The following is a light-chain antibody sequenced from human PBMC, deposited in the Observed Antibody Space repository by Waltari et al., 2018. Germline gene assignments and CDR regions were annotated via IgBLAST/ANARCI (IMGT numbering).Light chain of an antibody. CDR1: QSIVVW. V-gene: IGKV1-5*03. CDR2: KAS. Sequence: DIQVTQSPSTLSASVGDRVTITCRASQSIVVWLAWYQQKPGKAPRLLIYKASYLESRVPSRFSGSASGTAFTLTISSLQADDFATYYCLQYNSYPWTFGQGTTVEIK. CDR3: LQYNSYPWT. J-gene: IGKJ1*01.